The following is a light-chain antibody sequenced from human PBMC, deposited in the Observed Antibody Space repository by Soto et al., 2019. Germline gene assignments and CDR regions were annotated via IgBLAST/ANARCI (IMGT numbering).Light chain of an antibody. Sequence: DIEMTQSPSTLSASVGDRVTITCRASQTIRRWLAWYQQRPGKAPKVLIYDASSLESGVPARFSGSGSETEFTLTISSLQPEDSSTYYCQHCNSDPWTCGQGTKVEIK. CDR2: DAS. CDR3: QHCNSDPWT. J-gene: IGKJ1*01. V-gene: IGKV1-5*01. CDR1: QTIRRW.